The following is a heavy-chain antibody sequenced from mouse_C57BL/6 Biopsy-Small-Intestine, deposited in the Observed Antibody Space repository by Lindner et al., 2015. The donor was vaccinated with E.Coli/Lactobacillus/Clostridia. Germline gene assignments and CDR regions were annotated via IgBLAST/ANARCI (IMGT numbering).Heavy chain of an antibody. J-gene: IGHJ3*01. CDR3: APHYYTNYERFAY. CDR1: GFNIKDDY. V-gene: IGHV14-3*01. CDR2: IDPANGNA. D-gene: IGHD2-5*01. Sequence: VQLQESGAELVRPGASVKLSCTASGFNIKDDYIHWVKQRPEQGLEWIGRIDPANGNAKYAPKFQDKATVTADTSSNTAYLQLSSLTSEDTAVYYCAPHYYTNYERFAYWGQGTLVTVSA.